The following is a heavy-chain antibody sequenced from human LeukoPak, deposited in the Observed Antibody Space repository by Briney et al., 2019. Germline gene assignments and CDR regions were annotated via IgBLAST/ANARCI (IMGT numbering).Heavy chain of an antibody. CDR2: IRYDGSNK. Sequence: GGSLRLSCAACGFTFSSYGMHWVRQAPGKGLEWVAFIRYDGSNKYYADSVKGRFTISRDNSKNTLYLQMNSLRAEDTAVYYCANPSGARSDYWGQGTLVTVSS. J-gene: IGHJ4*02. CDR3: ANPSGARSDY. CDR1: GFTFSSYG. V-gene: IGHV3-30*02.